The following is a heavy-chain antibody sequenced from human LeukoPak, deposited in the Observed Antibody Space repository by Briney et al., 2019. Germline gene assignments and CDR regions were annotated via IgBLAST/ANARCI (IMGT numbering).Heavy chain of an antibody. V-gene: IGHV5-51*01. CDR1: GYSFTSYW. CDR2: IYPGDSDT. Sequence: GESLKISCKGSGYSFTSYWIGWVRQMPGKGLEWMGIIYPGDSDTRYSPSFQGQVTISADKSISTAYLQWSSLKASDTAMDYCGGRRRGGVVAWTAFDYWAQGPLVPVSS. CDR3: GGRRRGGVVAWTAFDY. J-gene: IGHJ4*02. D-gene: IGHD3-16*01.